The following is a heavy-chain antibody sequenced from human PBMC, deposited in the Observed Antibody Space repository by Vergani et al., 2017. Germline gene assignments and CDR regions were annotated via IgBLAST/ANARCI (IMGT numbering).Heavy chain of an antibody. CDR3: TRAGRYYDSSGYYGQIGDY. CDR2: ISSSSSYI. V-gene: IGHV3-21*03. Sequence: VQLVESGGGLVKPGGSLRLSCAASGFTFSSYSMNWVRQAPGKGLEWVSSISSSSSYIYYADSVKGRFTISRDNAKNSLYLQMNSLKTEDTAVYYCTRAGRYYDSSGYYGQIGDYWGQGTLVTVSS. D-gene: IGHD3-22*01. J-gene: IGHJ4*02. CDR1: GFTFSSYS.